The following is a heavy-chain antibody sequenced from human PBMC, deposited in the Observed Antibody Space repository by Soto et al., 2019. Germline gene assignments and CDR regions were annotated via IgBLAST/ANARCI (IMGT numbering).Heavy chain of an antibody. D-gene: IGHD6-19*01. V-gene: IGHV4-39*01. CDR2: IYYSGSP. CDR3: AVPAASVAGASGSYYYYGMDV. J-gene: IGHJ6*02. Sequence: XETLSLTCTVSGGSISSSSYYWGWIRQPPGKGLEWIGYIYYSGSPYYNPSLKSRVTISVDTSKNQFSLKLSSVTAADTAVYYCAVPAASVAGASGSYYYYGMDVWGQGTTVTVSS. CDR1: GGSISSSSYY.